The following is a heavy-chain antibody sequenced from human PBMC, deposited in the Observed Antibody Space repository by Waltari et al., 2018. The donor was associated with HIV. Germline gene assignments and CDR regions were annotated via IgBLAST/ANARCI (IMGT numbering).Heavy chain of an antibody. V-gene: IGHV4-39*01. Sequence: QQQLQESGPGLVKPSETLSLTCTVSGGSISSSSYYWAWLRQSPGKGLEWIGGLFHREGTSYSRSLRCRAPLSGDMSANRFSLKLTAGTATDTAVYFCARHCLQKGWLPQLKYYYGMDVWGQGTTVIVSS. CDR1: GGSISSSSYY. D-gene: IGHD1-1*01. CDR2: LFHREGT. J-gene: IGHJ6*02. CDR3: ARHCLQKGWLPQLKYYYGMDV.